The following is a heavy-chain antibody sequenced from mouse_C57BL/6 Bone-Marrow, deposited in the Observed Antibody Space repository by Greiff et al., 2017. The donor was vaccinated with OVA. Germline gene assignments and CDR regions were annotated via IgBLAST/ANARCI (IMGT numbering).Heavy chain of an antibody. D-gene: IGHD3-2*02. CDR1: GFNIKDDY. CDR3: TTYPQLRLRYYYAMDY. J-gene: IGHJ4*01. V-gene: IGHV14-4*01. CDR2: IDPENGDT. Sequence: EVQLMESGAELVRPGASVKLSCTASGFNIKDDYMHWVKQRPEQGLEWIGWIDPENGDTEYASKFQGKATITADTSSNTAYLQLSSLTSEDTAVYYCTTYPQLRLRYYYAMDYWGQGTSVTVSS.